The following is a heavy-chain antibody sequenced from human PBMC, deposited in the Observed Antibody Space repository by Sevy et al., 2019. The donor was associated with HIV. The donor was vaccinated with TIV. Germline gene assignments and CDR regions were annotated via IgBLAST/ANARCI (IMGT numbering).Heavy chain of an antibody. CDR3: VRGGGNGWYYFDY. CDR2: IIPILGTV. D-gene: IGHD6-19*01. J-gene: IGHJ4*02. CDR1: GGTFSSYG. V-gene: IGHV1-69*13. Sequence: ASVKVSCKASGGTFSSYGISWVRLAPGQGLEWMGGIIPILGTVNYAQKFQGTVTITADESTKTAYMELSSLRSEDTAVYYCVRGGGNGWYYFDYWGQETLVTVSS.